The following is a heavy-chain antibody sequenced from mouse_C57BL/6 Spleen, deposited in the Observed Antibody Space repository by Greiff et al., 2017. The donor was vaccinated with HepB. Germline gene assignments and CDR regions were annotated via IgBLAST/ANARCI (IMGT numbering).Heavy chain of an antibody. CDR2: IDPSDSYT. CDR1: GYTFTSYW. V-gene: IGHV1-69*01. J-gene: IGHJ2*01. D-gene: IGHD2-4*01. Sequence: QVQLQQSGAELVMPGASVKLSCKASGYTFTSYWMHWVKQRPGQGLEWIGEIDPSDSYTNYNQKFKGKSTLTVDKSSSTAYMQLSSLTSEDSAVYYCARLGPYDYPYFDYWGQGTTLTVSS. CDR3: ARLGPYDYPYFDY.